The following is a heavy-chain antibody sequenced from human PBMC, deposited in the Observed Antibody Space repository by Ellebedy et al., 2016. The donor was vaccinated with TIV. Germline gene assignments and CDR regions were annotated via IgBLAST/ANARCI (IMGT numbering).Heavy chain of an antibody. Sequence: GESLKISCAASGFRFGDYYMTWIRQAPRKGLEWISFISIDGGATYYSDSVKGRFTISRDNAAQSLYLQSNNLKADDTAVYYCARFRYTSAWHSGHNGLDCWGQGTLVSVAS. CDR2: ISIDGGAT. V-gene: IGHV3-11*01. CDR3: ARFRYTSAWHSGHNGLDC. CDR1: GFRFGDYY. D-gene: IGHD6-19*01. J-gene: IGHJ4*02.